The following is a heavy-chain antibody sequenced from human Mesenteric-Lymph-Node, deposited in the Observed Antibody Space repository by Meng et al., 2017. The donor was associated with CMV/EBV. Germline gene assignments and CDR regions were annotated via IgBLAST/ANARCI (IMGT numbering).Heavy chain of an antibody. J-gene: IGHJ5*02. V-gene: IGHV3-53*01. D-gene: IGHD1-14*01. Sequence: GGSLRLSCAASGFTFSSYWMSWVRQAPGKGLEWVSVIYSGGSTYYADSVKGRFTISRDNSKNTLYLQMNSLRAEDTAVYYCARGFNRPYNWFDPWGQGTLVTVSS. CDR3: ARGFNRPYNWFDP. CDR2: IYSGGST. CDR1: GFTFSSYW.